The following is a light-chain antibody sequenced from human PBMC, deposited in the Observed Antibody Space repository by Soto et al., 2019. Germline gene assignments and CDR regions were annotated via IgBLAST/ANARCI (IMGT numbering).Light chain of an antibody. CDR3: QQYGSSPLT. CDR2: GAS. Sequence: EIVLTQSPGTLSLSPGERATLSCRASQSVTSSYLAWYQQKPGQAPRLLIYGASSRATGIADRFSGSGSGTDLTLIINRLEPEDFAVYYCQQYGSSPLTFGGGTKVEIK. CDR1: QSVTSSY. J-gene: IGKJ4*01. V-gene: IGKV3-20*01.